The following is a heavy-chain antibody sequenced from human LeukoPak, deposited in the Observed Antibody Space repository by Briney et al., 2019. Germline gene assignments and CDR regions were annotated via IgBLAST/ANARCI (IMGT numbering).Heavy chain of an antibody. J-gene: IGHJ4*02. D-gene: IGHD1-26*01. CDR2: IHYSRGT. CDR3: ARVSRWAEAIDY. V-gene: IGHV4-59*13. Sequence: RQAPGKGLEWIGYIHYSRGTNYNPSVQSRVTMSVDTSKNQFSLRLTSVTAADTAVYYCARVSRWAEAIDYWGRGTLVTVSS.